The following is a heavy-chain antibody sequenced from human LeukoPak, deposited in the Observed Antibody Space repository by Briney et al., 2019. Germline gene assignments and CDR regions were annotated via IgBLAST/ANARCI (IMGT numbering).Heavy chain of an antibody. J-gene: IGHJ6*02. V-gene: IGHV3-30*18. D-gene: IGHD3-9*01. CDR3: AKDLDILGTVYYYGMDV. CDR1: GFTFSSYG. Sequence: PGGSLRLTCAASGFTFSSYGMHWVRQAPGKGLEWVAVISYDGSNKYYADSVKGRFTISRDNSKNTLYLQMNSLRAEDTAVYYCAKDLDILGTVYYYGMDVWGQGTTVTVSS. CDR2: ISYDGSNK.